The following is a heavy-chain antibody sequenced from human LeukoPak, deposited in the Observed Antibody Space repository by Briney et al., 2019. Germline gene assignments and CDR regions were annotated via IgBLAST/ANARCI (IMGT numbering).Heavy chain of an antibody. Sequence: SETLSLTCTVSGDSITSTTYYWGWIRQPPGKGLEWIGSINYSGTTFYNPSLKSRVTMSIDTSKNQVSLKLSSVTAADTAVYYCARSLSRAGINWGQGTLVTVSS. D-gene: IGHD6-13*01. V-gene: IGHV4-39*07. CDR3: ARSLSRAGIN. CDR1: GDSITSTTYY. J-gene: IGHJ4*02. CDR2: INYSGTT.